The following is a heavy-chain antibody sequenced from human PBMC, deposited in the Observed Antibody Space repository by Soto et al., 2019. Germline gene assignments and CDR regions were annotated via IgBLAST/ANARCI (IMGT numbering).Heavy chain of an antibody. Sequence: HPGGSLRLSCAASGFTVSSNYMSWVRQAPGKGLEWVSVIYSGGSTYYADSVKGRFTISRDNSKNTLYLQMNSLRAEDTAVYYCARGLYSGWHYFDYPGQGTLVTVSS. V-gene: IGHV3-66*01. D-gene: IGHD5-12*01. CDR1: GFTVSSNY. CDR3: ARGLYSGWHYFDY. J-gene: IGHJ4*02. CDR2: IYSGGST.